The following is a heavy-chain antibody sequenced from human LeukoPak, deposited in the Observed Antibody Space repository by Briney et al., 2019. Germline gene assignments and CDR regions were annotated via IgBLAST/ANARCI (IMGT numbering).Heavy chain of an antibody. CDR2: ISYDGSNK. D-gene: IGHD3-22*01. CDR1: GFTFSSYA. CDR3: ARDRGYDSSFFLYYYYYGMDV. J-gene: IGHJ6*02. V-gene: IGHV3-30*04. Sequence: GGSLRLSCAASGFTFSSYAMHWVRQAPGKGLEWVAVISYDGSNKYYADSVKGRFTISRDNSKNTLYLQMNSLRAEDMAVYYCARDRGYDSSFFLYYYYYGMDVWGQGTTVTVSS.